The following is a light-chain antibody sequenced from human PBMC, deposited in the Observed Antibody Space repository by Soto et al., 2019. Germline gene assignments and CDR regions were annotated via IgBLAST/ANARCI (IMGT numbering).Light chain of an antibody. J-gene: IGLJ1*01. V-gene: IGLV2-14*01. CDR2: EVS. CDR1: SSDVGGYNY. CDR3: SSYTNSSTS. Sequence: QSALTQPASVSGSPGQSITISCTGTSSDVGGYNYVSWYQQHPGKAPKLMIYEVSNRPSGVSNRFSGSKSGNTASLTISGLQAEDEADYYCSSYTNSSTSLGTGTKVTVL.